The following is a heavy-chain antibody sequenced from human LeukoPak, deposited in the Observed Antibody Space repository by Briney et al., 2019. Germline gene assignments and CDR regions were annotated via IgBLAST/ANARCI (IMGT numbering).Heavy chain of an antibody. D-gene: IGHD4-17*01. CDR1: GYTFTGYY. CDR3: ARADYGDTPDY. Sequence: ASVKVSCKASGYTFTGYYVHWVRQAPGQGLEWMGRINPNSGDTNYAQKLQGRVTMTTDTSTSTAYMELRSLRSDDTAVYYCARADYGDTPDYWGQGTLVTVSS. V-gene: IGHV1-2*06. J-gene: IGHJ4*02. CDR2: INPNSGDT.